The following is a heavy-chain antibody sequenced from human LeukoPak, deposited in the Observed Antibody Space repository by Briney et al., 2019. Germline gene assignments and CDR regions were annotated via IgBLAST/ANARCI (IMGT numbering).Heavy chain of an antibody. CDR3: ARAPAYSSGYYFCD. Sequence: SETLSLTCTVSGGSISGGGYYWSWIRQHPGKGLEWIGYIYYSGSTYYNPSLKSRVTMSVDTSKNQFSLKLSSVTAADTAVYYCARAPAYSSGYYFCDWGQGTLVTVSS. D-gene: IGHD3-22*01. CDR1: GGSISGGGYY. CDR2: IYYSGST. J-gene: IGHJ4*02. V-gene: IGHV4-31*03.